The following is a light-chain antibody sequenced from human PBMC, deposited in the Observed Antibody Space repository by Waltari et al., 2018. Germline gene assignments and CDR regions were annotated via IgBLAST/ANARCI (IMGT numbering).Light chain of an antibody. Sequence: DLVMTQSPDSLALSLGARATIHCKSSQSVFYSTNNKNYLAWYQQKPGQPPKLLIYCASTREAGVPDRFSGSGSGTDFTLTISSLQAEDVAVYYCQQYYSTPLTFGGGTKVEIK. CDR2: CAS. V-gene: IGKV4-1*01. J-gene: IGKJ4*01. CDR1: QSVFYSTNNKNY. CDR3: QQYYSTPLT.